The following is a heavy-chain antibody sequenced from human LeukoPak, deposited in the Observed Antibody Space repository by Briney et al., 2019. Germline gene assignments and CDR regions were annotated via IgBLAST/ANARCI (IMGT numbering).Heavy chain of an antibody. D-gene: IGHD6-13*01. J-gene: IGHJ4*02. CDR2: IYTSGST. V-gene: IGHV4-4*07. CDR1: GGSISSYY. CDR3: ARQGSRGAAGY. Sequence: SETLSLTCTVSGGSISSYYWSWIRQPAGKGLEWIGRIYTSGSTNYNPSLKSRVTISVDTSKNQFSLKLSSVTAADTAVYYCARQGSRGAAGYWGQRTLVTVSS.